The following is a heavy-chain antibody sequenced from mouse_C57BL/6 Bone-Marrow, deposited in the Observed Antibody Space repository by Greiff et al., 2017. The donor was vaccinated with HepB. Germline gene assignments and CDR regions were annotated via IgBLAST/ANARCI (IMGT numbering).Heavy chain of an antibody. V-gene: IGHV5-9-1*02. CDR3: TVLRYLYSMDY. Sequence: EVKLVESGEGLVKPGGSLKLSCAASGFTFSSYAMPWVRQTPEKRLEWVAYISSGGYYIYYADTMKGRCTSSRDNARNTLYLQTSSLTSEDTAMYCCTVLRYLYSMDYWVQGTSVTVSS. D-gene: IGHD1-1*01. CDR1: GFTFSSYA. J-gene: IGHJ4*01. CDR2: ISSGGYYI.